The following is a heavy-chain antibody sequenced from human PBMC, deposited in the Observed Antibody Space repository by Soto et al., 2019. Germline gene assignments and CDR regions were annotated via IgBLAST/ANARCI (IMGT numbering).Heavy chain of an antibody. CDR1: VFTFSSYS. CDR3: ARGLRFLEWSDYGMDV. J-gene: IGHJ6*02. CDR2: ISSSSSYT. D-gene: IGHD3-3*01. V-gene: IGHV3-21*01. Sequence: GGSLRLSCAASVFTFSSYSMNWVRQAPGKGLEWVSSISSSSSYTYYADSVKGRFTISRDNAKNSLYLQMNSLRAEDTAVYYCARGLRFLEWSDYGMDVWGQGTTVTVSS.